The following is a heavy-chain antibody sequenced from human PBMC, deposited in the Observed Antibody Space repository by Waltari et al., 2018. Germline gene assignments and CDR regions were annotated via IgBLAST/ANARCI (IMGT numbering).Heavy chain of an antibody. J-gene: IGHJ4*02. D-gene: IGHD3-16*02. CDR1: GFIFSSYD. CDR3: ARGSYLSSLDY. CDR2: IGTAVDK. Sequence: EVQLVESGGGLVHPGGSLRLFCAASGFIFSSYDMHWVRQATGKGLVWFLAIGTAVDKYYPGSFNGRFTSSRKNAKNSLYLQRNSLRAGDTAVYDCARGSYLSSLDYWGQGTLVTVSS. V-gene: IGHV3-13*01.